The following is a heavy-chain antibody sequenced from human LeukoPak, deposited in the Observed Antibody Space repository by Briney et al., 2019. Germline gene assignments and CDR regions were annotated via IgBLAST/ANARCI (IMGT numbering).Heavy chain of an antibody. CDR1: GRSISRYS. CDR2: VFNSGGS. V-gene: IGHV4-59*07. CDR3: VRALGGYTYGPFDY. J-gene: IGHJ4*02. D-gene: IGHD5-18*01. Sequence: SDTLSLTHSLSGRSISRYSWSWIGPPPRRGLEWVGCVFNSGGSNYNPSLQSRVTMSVDTSKNQFSLKLSSVTAADTAVYYCVRALGGYTYGPFDYWGQGTLVTVSS.